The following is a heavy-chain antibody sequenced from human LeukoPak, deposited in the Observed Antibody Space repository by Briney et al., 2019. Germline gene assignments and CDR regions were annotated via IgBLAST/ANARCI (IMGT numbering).Heavy chain of an antibody. Sequence: PGGSLRLSCAASGFTFSSYSMNWVRQAPGKGLEWVSYISSSSSTIYYADSVKGRFTISRDNAKNSLYLQMNSLRAEDTAVYYCARSITTVSDDAFDIWGQGTMVTVSS. CDR1: GFTFSSYS. J-gene: IGHJ3*02. CDR3: ARSITTVSDDAFDI. D-gene: IGHD4-17*01. V-gene: IGHV3-48*01. CDR2: ISSSSSTI.